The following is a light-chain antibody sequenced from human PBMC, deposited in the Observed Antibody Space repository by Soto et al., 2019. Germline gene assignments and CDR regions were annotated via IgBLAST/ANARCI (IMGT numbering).Light chain of an antibody. CDR3: QQGSTTPMT. J-gene: IGKJ5*01. V-gene: IGKV1-39*01. CDR1: QTINNC. Sequence: DILISQSPSPLPASVGDRDTITCRTSQTINNCLAWYQQKPGEAPRLLVYSAFRIQSGVPSRFNASGSGTNFTLSVSSLQPEDFSTYYCQQGSTTPMTFGLGTQLEIK. CDR2: SAF.